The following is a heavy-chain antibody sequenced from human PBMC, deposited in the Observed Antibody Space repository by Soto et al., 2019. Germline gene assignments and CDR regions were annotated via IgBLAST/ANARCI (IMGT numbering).Heavy chain of an antibody. CDR3: AHGSGWLSDY. Sequence: QITLKESGPTLVKPTQTLTLTCTFSGFSLSSPAVGVNWIRQPPVKALEWLALIYWDDDKQYSPSLRSRLTITKDTSKYQVVLTMTNMDTVDTATYYCAHGSGWLSDYWGQGTLVTVSS. CDR1: GFSLSSPAVG. D-gene: IGHD6-19*01. CDR2: IYWDDDK. V-gene: IGHV2-5*02. J-gene: IGHJ4*02.